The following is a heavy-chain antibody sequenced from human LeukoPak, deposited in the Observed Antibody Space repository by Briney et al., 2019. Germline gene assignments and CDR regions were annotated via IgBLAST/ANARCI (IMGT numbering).Heavy chain of an antibody. D-gene: IGHD3-10*01. J-gene: IGHJ4*02. CDR1: GGSFSGYY. CDR3: SRLRSYGSGTYYNDY. Sequence: SETLSLTCAVYGGSFSGYYWSWIRQPPGKGLEWIGYIYYSGSTNYSPSLKSRVTLTVDTSKNQFSLRLTSVTAADTAVYYCSRLRSYGSGTYYNDYWGQGTLVTVSS. V-gene: IGHV4-59*08. CDR2: IYYSGST.